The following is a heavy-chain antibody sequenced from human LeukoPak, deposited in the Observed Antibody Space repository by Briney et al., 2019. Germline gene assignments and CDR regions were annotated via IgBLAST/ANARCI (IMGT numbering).Heavy chain of an antibody. CDR1: GFTFSSYS. CDR2: ISSSSSYI. D-gene: IGHD6-6*01. Sequence: GGSLRLSCAASGFTFSSYSMNWVRRAPGKGLEWVSSISSSSSYIYYADSVKGRFTISRDDAKNSLYLQMNSLRAEDTAIYYCARDRLVLRPRSSSDYWGQGTLVTVSS. J-gene: IGHJ4*02. CDR3: ARDRLVLRPRSSSDY. V-gene: IGHV3-21*01.